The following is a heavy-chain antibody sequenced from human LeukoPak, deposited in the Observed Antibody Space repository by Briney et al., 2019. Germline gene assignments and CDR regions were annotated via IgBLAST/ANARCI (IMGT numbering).Heavy chain of an antibody. CDR1: GFTFSSYS. CDR2: ISSSSTI. CDR3: ARDRLRYSSSSRAFDI. J-gene: IGHJ3*02. V-gene: IGHV3-48*01. D-gene: IGHD6-6*01. Sequence: GGSLRLSCAASGFTFSSYSMNWVRQAPGKGLEWVPYISSSSTIYYADSVKGRFTISRDNAKNSLYLQMNSLRAEDTAVYYCARDRLRYSSSSRAFDIWGQGTMVTVSS.